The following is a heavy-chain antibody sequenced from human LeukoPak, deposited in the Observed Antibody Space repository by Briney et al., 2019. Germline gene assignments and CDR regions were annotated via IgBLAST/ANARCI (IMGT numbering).Heavy chain of an antibody. V-gene: IGHV3-23*01. Sequence: GGSLRLSFAASGFTFSSYAMSWVRQAPGKGLEWVSAISGSGGSTYYADSVKGRFTISRDNAKNSLYLQMNSLRAEDTAVYYCAREMVATASYYHYYYYMDVWGKGTAVTVSS. CDR3: AREMVATASYYHYYYYMDV. D-gene: IGHD2-15*01. CDR1: GFTFSSYA. J-gene: IGHJ6*03. CDR2: ISGSGGST.